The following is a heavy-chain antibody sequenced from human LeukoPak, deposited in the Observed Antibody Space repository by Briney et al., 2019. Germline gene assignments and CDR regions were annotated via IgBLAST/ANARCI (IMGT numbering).Heavy chain of an antibody. Sequence: SQTLSLTCAISGGSVSSNSATWNWHRQSPSMGLEWLGRTYYRSKWDNDYAASVKSRITINPDTSKNQFSLQLKSVTPEDTAVYYCARNYYGSGSYYSHFDYWGQGTRVTVSS. D-gene: IGHD3-10*01. CDR1: GGSVSSNSAT. CDR2: TYYRSKWDN. J-gene: IGHJ4*02. V-gene: IGHV6-1*01. CDR3: ARNYYGSGSYYSHFDY.